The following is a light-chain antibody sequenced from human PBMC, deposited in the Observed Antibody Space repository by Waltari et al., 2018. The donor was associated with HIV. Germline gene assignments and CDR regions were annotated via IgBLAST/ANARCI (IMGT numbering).Light chain of an antibody. CDR1: QSISTY. Sequence: DIQMTQSPSSLSASVGDRVTLTCRTSQSISTYLNWYQHRPGKAPTLLIYAVSHLASGVPSRFSGSGFETGFTLAISSLQPEDFATYYCQQSYRSPRTFGQGTKVEIK. CDR3: QQSYRSPRT. CDR2: AVS. V-gene: IGKV1-39*01. J-gene: IGKJ1*01.